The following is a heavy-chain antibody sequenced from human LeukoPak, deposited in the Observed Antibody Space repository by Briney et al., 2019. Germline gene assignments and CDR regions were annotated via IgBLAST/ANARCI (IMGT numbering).Heavy chain of an antibody. CDR3: ARLGPKSSSWYASGCYYMDV. D-gene: IGHD6-13*01. Sequence: SETLSLTCTVSGGSISSSSYYWGWIRQPPGKGLEWIGSIYYSGSTYYNPSLKSRVTISVDTSKNQFSLKLSSVTAADTAVYYCARLGPKSSSWYASGCYYMDVWGKGTTVTISS. J-gene: IGHJ6*03. CDR1: GGSISSSSYY. V-gene: IGHV4-39*01. CDR2: IYYSGST.